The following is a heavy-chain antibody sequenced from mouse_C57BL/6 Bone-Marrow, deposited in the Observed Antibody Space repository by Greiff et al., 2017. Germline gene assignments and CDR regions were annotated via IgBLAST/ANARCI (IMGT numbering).Heavy chain of an antibody. CDR3: ASLYDGYPLYYYAMDY. Sequence: VQLQHSGPELVKPGASVKISCKASGYAFSSSWMNWVKQRPGKGLEWIGRIYPGDGDTNYNGKFKGKATLTADKSSSTAYMQLSSLTSEDSAVYFCASLYDGYPLYYYAMDYWGQGTSVTVSS. CDR1: GYAFSSSW. CDR2: IYPGDGDT. D-gene: IGHD2-3*01. J-gene: IGHJ4*01. V-gene: IGHV1-82*01.